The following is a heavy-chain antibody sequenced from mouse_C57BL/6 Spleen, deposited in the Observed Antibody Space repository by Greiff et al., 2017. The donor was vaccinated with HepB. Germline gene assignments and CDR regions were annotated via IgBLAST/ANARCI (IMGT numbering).Heavy chain of an antibody. CDR1: GYAFSSSW. Sequence: VQGVESGPELVKPGASVKISCKASGYAFSSSWMNWVKQRPGKGLEWIGRIYPGDGDTNYNGKFKGKATLTADKSSSTAYMQLSSLTSEDSAVYFCARTDYGSSYDWYFDVWGTGTTVTVSS. D-gene: IGHD1-1*01. CDR2: IYPGDGDT. V-gene: IGHV1-82*01. CDR3: ARTDYGSSYDWYFDV. J-gene: IGHJ1*03.